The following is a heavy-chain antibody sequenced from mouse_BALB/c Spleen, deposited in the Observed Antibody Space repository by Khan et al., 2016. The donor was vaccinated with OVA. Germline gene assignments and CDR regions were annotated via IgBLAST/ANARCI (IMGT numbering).Heavy chain of an antibody. J-gene: IGHJ3*01. Sequence: QVQLQQSGAELAKPGASVKMSCKASGYTFTSYWMHWVKQRPGQGLEWIGYINPSTGYSEYNQKFKDKATLTADKSSSTAYMQLSSLTSDDSAVYYWANRGSSSAWFAYWGQGTLVTVSA. V-gene: IGHV1-7*01. CDR1: GYTFTSYW. CDR2: INPSTGYS. CDR3: ANRGSSSAWFAY. D-gene: IGHD1-1*01.